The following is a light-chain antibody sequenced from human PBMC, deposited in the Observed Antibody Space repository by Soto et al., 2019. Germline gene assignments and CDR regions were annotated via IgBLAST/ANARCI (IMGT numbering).Light chain of an antibody. Sequence: DIVMTQSPDSLAVSLGERATINCKSSQSLLHSSSNKNYLTWYQQKPGQPPKLLIYWASTRESGVPDRFSGSGSGTDFTLTISSLQAEDVAVYYCQQCHSPPYTFGQGTKLEIK. V-gene: IGKV4-1*01. J-gene: IGKJ2*01. CDR3: QQCHSPPYT. CDR2: WAS. CDR1: QSLLHSSSNKNY.